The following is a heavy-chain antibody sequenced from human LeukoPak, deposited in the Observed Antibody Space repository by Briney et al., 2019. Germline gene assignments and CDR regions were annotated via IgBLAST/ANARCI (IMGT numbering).Heavy chain of an antibody. CDR2: IHHSGIT. V-gene: IGHV4-34*01. CDR1: GGSFSGFY. CDR3: ARAGGMTGASLELDH. J-gene: IGHJ4*02. D-gene: IGHD1-7*01. Sequence: SETLSLTCAVSGGSFSGFYWSWIRQPPGKGLEWIGEIHHSGITNYNPSLKSRVTIAVDMSKSQFSLKLNSVTAADTAVYYCARAGGMTGASLELDHWGQGTLVTVSS.